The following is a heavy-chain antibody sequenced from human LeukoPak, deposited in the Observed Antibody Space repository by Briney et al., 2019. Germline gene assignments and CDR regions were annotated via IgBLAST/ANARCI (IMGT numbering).Heavy chain of an antibody. CDR1: GYTFTSYY. CDR3: ARDYVRSFATQSIAARRLPVY. J-gene: IGHJ4*02. V-gene: IGHV1-46*01. D-gene: IGHD6-6*01. Sequence: ASVKVSCKASGYTFTSYYMHWVRQAPGQGLEWMGIINPSGGSTSYAQKFQGRVTMTRDTSTSTVYMELSSLRSEDTAVYYCARDYVRSFATQSIAARRLPVYWGQGTLVTVSS. CDR2: INPSGGST.